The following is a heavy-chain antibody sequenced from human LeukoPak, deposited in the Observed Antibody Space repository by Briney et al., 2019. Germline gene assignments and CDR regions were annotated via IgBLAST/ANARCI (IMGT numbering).Heavy chain of an antibody. Sequence: SETLSLTCTVSGGSISSSSYYWGWLRQPPGTGLEWIGSIYYSGSTYYNPSLKSRVTISVDTSKNQFSLKLSSVTAADTAVYYCARVRGYNWNPFDYWGQGTLVTVSS. V-gene: IGHV4-39*07. CDR3: ARVRGYNWNPFDY. J-gene: IGHJ4*02. CDR1: GGSISSSSYY. D-gene: IGHD1-20*01. CDR2: IYYSGST.